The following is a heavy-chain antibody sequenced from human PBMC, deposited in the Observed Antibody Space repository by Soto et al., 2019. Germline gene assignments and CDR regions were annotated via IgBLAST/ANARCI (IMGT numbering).Heavy chain of an antibody. CDR3: AKGLAYCCGDCYSHFDL. J-gene: IGHJ2*01. D-gene: IGHD2-21*02. Sequence: QVQLVESGGGVVQPGRSLRLSCAASGFTFSSYGMHWVRQAPGKGLEWVAVISYDGSNKYYVDSVKGRFTISRDNAKNTLYLQMNRLRAEDTAVYYCAKGLAYCCGDCYSHFDLWGRGTLVTVSS. CDR2: ISYDGSNK. V-gene: IGHV3-30*18. CDR1: GFTFSSYG.